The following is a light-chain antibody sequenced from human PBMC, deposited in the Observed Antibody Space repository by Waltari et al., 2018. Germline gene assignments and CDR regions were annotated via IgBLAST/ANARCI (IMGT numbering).Light chain of an antibody. Sequence: DIQMTQSPSTLSASVGDRVTITCRASQSISSWLAWYQQKPGTAPKLLIYKASTFESGVPSRFSGSGSGTEFTLTISSLQPDDFATYYCQQYNSYSWTFGQGTKVEIK. CDR3: QQYNSYSWT. V-gene: IGKV1-5*03. J-gene: IGKJ1*01. CDR2: KAS. CDR1: QSISSW.